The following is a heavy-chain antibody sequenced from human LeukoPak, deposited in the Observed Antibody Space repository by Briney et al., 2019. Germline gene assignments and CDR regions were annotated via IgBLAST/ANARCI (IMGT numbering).Heavy chain of an antibody. J-gene: IGHJ4*02. D-gene: IGHD6-13*01. CDR1: GFTFSGSA. CDR2: IRSKAHSYAT. V-gene: IGHV3-73*01. Sequence: GGSLRLSCAASGFTFSGSAMHWVRQASGKGGEWVGRIRSKAHSYATAYAASVNGRFTISRDDSKNTAYLQMNSLKTEDTAVYYCTRGGIAAAWGQGTLVTVSS. CDR3: TRGGIAAA.